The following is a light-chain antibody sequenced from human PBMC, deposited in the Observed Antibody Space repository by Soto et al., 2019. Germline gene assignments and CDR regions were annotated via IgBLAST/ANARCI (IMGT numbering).Light chain of an antibody. CDR3: QTWDTGARVV. J-gene: IGLJ2*01. V-gene: IGLV4-69*01. CDR1: SGHSSYA. CDR2: LSSDGSH. Sequence: QSVLTQWPSASASLGASVKLTCTLSSGHSSYAIAWHQQQPEKGPRYLMKLSSDGSHSKGDGIPDRFSGSSSGAERYLTISSLQSEDKADYYCQTWDTGARVVFGGGTKLTVL.